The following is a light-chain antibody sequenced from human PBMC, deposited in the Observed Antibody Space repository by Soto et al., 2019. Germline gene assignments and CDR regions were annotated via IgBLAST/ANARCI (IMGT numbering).Light chain of an antibody. V-gene: IGLV1-44*01. CDR1: SSNIGTNT. Sequence: QSVLTQPPSASGTPGQRVTISCSGSSSNIGTNTVNWYQQVPGTAPKVLIYSNNQRPSGVPDRFSGSKSGTSASLAISGLQSEDEADYYCAAWDDSLNGHVVFGGGTKVTVL. CDR3: AAWDDSLNGHVV. J-gene: IGLJ2*01. CDR2: SNN.